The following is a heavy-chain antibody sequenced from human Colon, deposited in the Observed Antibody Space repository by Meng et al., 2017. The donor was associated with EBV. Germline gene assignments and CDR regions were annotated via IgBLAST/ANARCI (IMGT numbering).Heavy chain of an antibody. CDR2: IYYSGST. V-gene: IGHV4-31*03. Sequence: VHLQAPAPRLVKPSQSLSLTFTVPGGSVSSGGYYWTWIRQHPGKGLEWFGHIYYSGSTFYNPSLKRRVIISIDTSKNQFSLNLRSVTAADTAVYYCARVSSGWDYFDYWGQGTLVTVSS. CDR1: GGSVSSGGYY. J-gene: IGHJ4*02. D-gene: IGHD6-19*01. CDR3: ARVSSGWDYFDY.